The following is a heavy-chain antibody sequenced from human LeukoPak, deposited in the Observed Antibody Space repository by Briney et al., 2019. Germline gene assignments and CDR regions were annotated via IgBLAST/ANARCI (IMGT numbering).Heavy chain of an antibody. CDR1: GGSINSSSFS. J-gene: IGHJ3*02. V-gene: IGHV4-39*01. CDR3: ARGTYSGYDGHDAFDI. CDR2: MSYTGST. D-gene: IGHD5-12*01. Sequence: SETLSLTCIVSGGSINSSSFSWCWIRQPPGKVLEWIATMSYTGSTYYTPSLKSRIIISADTSKNQFSLKLSSVTAADTAVYYCARGTYSGYDGHDAFDIWGQGTMVTVSS.